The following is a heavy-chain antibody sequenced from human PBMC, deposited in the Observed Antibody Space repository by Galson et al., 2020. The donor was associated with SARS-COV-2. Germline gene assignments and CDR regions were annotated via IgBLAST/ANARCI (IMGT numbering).Heavy chain of an antibody. D-gene: IGHD3-3*01. V-gene: IGHV4-61*09. CDR1: GASLAGGTYY. CDR2: IYTTGSP. CDR3: ATYDFWSASYS. J-gene: IGHJ4*02. Sequence: SETLSLTCTVSGASLAGGTYYWIWIRQPAGKGLEWIGHIYTTGSPNYNPSLKSRVTISVDTSKSQFSLRLSSVTAADTAVYYCATYDFWSASYSWGQGTLVTVSS.